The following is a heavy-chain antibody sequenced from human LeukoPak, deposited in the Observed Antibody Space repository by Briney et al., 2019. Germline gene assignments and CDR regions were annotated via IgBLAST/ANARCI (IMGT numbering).Heavy chain of an antibody. J-gene: IGHJ5*02. D-gene: IGHD3-3*01. Sequence: GGSLRLSCAASGFTFSDYYMSWIRQAPGKGLEWVSYISSSGTSIYYADSVKGRFTISRDNAENSLYLHMNSLRGEDTAVYFCARDAASGNNWFDPWGQGTLVTVSS. CDR2: ISSSGTSI. CDR1: GFTFSDYY. CDR3: ARDAASGNNWFDP. V-gene: IGHV3-11*04.